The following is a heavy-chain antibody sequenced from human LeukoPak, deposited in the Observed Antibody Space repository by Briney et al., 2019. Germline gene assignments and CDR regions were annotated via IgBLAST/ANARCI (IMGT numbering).Heavy chain of an antibody. CDR2: FDPEDGET. V-gene: IGHV1-24*01. D-gene: IGHD2-2*01. J-gene: IGHJ3*02. CDR3: ATYTKGYCSSTSCYGPYDAFDI. CDR1: GYTLTELS. Sequence: ASVKVSCKVSGYTLTELSMHWVRQAPGKGLEWMGGFDPEDGETIYAQKFQGRVTMTEDTSTDTAYMELSSLRSEDTAVYYCATYTKGYCSSTSCYGPYDAFDIWGQGTMVTVSS.